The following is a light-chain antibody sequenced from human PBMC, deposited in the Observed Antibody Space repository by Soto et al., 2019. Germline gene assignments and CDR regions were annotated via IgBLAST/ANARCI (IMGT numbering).Light chain of an antibody. CDR3: QKYNSYLWT. V-gene: IGKV1-5*01. CDR1: QSISSW. CDR2: DAS. J-gene: IGKJ1*01. Sequence: DIQMTQSPTTLSASVGDRITITCRASQSISSWLAWYQQKPGKAPKLLIYDASSLESGVPSRFSGSGSGTEFTLTISSLQPDDVATYYCQKYNSYLWTFGQGTKVDIK.